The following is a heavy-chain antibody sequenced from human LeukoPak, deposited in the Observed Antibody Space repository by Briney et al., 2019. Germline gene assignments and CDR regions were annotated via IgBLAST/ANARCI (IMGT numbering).Heavy chain of an antibody. CDR1: GGSFSGYY. CDR3: AREAVTTGWFDP. Sequence: PSETLSLTCAVYGGSFSGYYWSWIRQPPGKGLEWIGEINHSGSTNYNPSLKSRVTISVDTSKNQFSLKLSSVTAADTAVYYCAREAVTTGWFDPWGQGTLVTVSS. V-gene: IGHV4-34*01. J-gene: IGHJ5*02. CDR2: INHSGST. D-gene: IGHD4-17*01.